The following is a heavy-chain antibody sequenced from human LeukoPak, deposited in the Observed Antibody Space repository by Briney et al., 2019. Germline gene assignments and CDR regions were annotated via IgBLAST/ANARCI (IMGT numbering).Heavy chain of an antibody. CDR2: IWYDGSNK. V-gene: IGHV3-33*06. J-gene: IGHJ4*02. CDR3: AKGEGHFDY. Sequence: PGRSLRLSCAASGFTFSSYGMHWVRQAPGKGLEWVAVIWYDGSNKYYADSVKGRFTISRDNAKNSLYLQMNSLRAEDTAVYYCAKGEGHFDYWGQGTLVTVSS. CDR1: GFTFSSYG.